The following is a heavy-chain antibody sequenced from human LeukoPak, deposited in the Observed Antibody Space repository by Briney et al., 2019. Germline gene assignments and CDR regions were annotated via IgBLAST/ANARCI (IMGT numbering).Heavy chain of an antibody. Sequence: PSETLSLTCTVSGGSISSYYWSWIRQPPEKGLEWIGYIFYSGSTNYNPSLKSRVTISVDTSKNQFSLKLNSVTAADTAVYFCARGIRGGYWYFDLWGRGSLVTVSS. J-gene: IGHJ2*01. D-gene: IGHD2-15*01. V-gene: IGHV4-59*01. CDR3: ARGIRGGYWYFDL. CDR1: GGSISSYY. CDR2: IFYSGST.